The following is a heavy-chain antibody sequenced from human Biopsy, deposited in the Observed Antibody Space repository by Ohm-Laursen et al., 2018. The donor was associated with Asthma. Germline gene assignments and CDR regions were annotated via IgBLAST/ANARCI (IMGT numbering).Heavy chain of an antibody. V-gene: IGHV3-7*01. CDR1: GFTFGDYW. J-gene: IGHJ1*01. Sequence: SLRLSCSASGFTFGDYWMSWVRQAPGKGLEWVANIKHDGSEKNHVDSLKGRFTISRDNAKNSQYLQMNSLRAENTAVYYCARSFHFWSPYHAEHFQLWGQGTLVTVSS. D-gene: IGHD3-3*02. CDR2: IKHDGSEK. CDR3: ARSFHFWSPYHAEHFQL.